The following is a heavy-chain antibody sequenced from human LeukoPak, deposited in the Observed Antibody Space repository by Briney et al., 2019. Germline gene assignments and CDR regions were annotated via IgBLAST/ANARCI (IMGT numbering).Heavy chain of an antibody. CDR2: ITSDGSGT. V-gene: IGHV3-64D*09. J-gene: IGHJ4*02. Sequence: GGSLRLSCSASGFTFSNYAMHWVRQAPGKGLEYVSSITSDGSGTSYADSVKGRFTISRDNSKNTLYLQMSSLRVEDTAVYYCVKRVGYNYDYWGQGTLVTVSS. D-gene: IGHD5-24*01. CDR1: GFTFSNYA. CDR3: VKRVGYNYDY.